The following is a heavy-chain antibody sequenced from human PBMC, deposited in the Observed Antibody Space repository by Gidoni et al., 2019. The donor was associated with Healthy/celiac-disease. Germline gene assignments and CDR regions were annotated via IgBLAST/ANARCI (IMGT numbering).Heavy chain of an antibody. Sequence: QVQLVESGGGLVKPGGSLRLSCAASGFTFSDYYMSWIRQAPGKGLEWVSYISSSSSYTNYADSVKGRFTISRDNAKNSLYLQMNSLRAEDTAVYYCAREPGYSYGYYYYGMDVWGQGTTVTVSS. CDR2: ISSSSSYT. CDR1: GFTFSDYY. CDR3: AREPGYSYGYYYYGMDV. V-gene: IGHV3-11*05. D-gene: IGHD5-18*01. J-gene: IGHJ6*02.